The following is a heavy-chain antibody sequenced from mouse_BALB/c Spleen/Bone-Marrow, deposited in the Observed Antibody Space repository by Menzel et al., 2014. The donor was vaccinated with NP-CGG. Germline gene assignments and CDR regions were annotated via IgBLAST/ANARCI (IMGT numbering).Heavy chain of an antibody. V-gene: IGHV5-9-3*01. CDR3: ARQENWALDY. CDR1: RFTFSNYA. CDR2: ISSGGSYT. J-gene: IGHJ2*01. D-gene: IGHD4-1*01. Sequence: EVKVEESGGGLVKPGGSLKLSCAASRFTFSNYAMSWVRQTPEKRLEWVATISSGGSYTYYPDSVKGRFTISRDNAQSTLYLQMSSLRSEDTAMYFCARQENWALDYWGQGTTLTVSS.